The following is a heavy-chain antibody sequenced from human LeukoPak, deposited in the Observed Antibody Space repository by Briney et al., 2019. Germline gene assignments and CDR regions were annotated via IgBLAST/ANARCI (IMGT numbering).Heavy chain of an antibody. D-gene: IGHD6-19*01. V-gene: IGHV3-23*01. CDR3: AKDLSYSSGWYFDY. J-gene: IGHJ4*02. CDR2: ISGSGAST. CDR1: GFTFSNYG. Sequence: GGSLRLSCIASGFTFSNYGMSWVRQAPGKGLEWISAISGSGASTYYADSVKGRFTISRDNSKNTLYLQMNSLRAEDTAVYYCAKDLSYSSGWYFDYWGQGTLVTVSS.